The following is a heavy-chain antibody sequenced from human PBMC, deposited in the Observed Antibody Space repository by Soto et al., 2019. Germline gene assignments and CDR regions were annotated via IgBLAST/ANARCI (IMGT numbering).Heavy chain of an antibody. J-gene: IGHJ5*02. D-gene: IGHD6-19*01. CDR2: IYYSGST. CDR1: GGSINSSSYF. V-gene: IGHV4-39*01. CDR3: ARHYSSGSRNWFDP. Sequence: SETLSLTCSVSGGSINSSSYFWGWVRQPPGKGLEWIGSIYYSGSTYYNPSLRSRVTISVGTSKNQFSLKLSSVTAADTAVFYCARHYSSGSRNWFDPWGQGTLVTVSS.